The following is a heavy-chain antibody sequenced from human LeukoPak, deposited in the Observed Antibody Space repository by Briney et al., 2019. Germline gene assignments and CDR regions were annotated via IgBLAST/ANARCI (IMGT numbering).Heavy chain of an antibody. CDR1: GGSISSGGYS. CDR2: IYHSGST. Sequence: SQTLSLTCAVSGGSISSGGYSWSWIRQPPGKGLEWIGYIYHSGSTYYNPSLKSRVTISVDTSKNQFSLKLSSVTAADTAVYYCARARIAAAGTGWFDPWGQGTLVTVSS. J-gene: IGHJ5*02. CDR3: ARARIAAAGTGWFDP. D-gene: IGHD6-13*01. V-gene: IGHV4-30-2*01.